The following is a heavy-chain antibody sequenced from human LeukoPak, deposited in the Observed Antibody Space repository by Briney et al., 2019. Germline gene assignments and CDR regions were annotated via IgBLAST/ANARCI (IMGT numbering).Heavy chain of an antibody. V-gene: IGHV3-23*01. J-gene: IGHJ4*02. Sequence: GGSLRLSCAASGFTFNNYVMSWVRQAPEKGLEWVSTIGGSGGSTYYADSVKGRFTISRDNSKNTLSLQMNSLRAEDTAVYYCAKGGGGATPFEYWGQGTLVTVSS. D-gene: IGHD3-16*01. CDR1: GFTFNNYV. CDR3: AKGGGGATPFEY. CDR2: IGGSGGST.